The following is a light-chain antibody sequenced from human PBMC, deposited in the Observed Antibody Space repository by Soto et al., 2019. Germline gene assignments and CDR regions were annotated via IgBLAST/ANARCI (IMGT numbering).Light chain of an antibody. Sequence: DIQMNQSPSTLSASVGDRVTITCRASQSISSWLAWYQQKPGKAPKLLIYKASSLESGVPSRFSGSGSGTEFTLTISSLEPDDFATYYCRQYNSYPWTFGQGPKVDFK. J-gene: IGKJ1*01. V-gene: IGKV1-5*03. CDR3: RQYNSYPWT. CDR2: KAS. CDR1: QSISSW.